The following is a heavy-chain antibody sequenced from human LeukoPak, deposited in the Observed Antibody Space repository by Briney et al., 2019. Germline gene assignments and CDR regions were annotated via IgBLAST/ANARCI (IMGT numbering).Heavy chain of an antibody. D-gene: IGHD2-21*01. J-gene: IGHJ3*02. CDR2: ISSSGSAI. Sequence: PGGSLRLSCAASGFTFSDYYMTWIRQAPGKGLEWVSYISSSGSAIKYADSVKGRFSISRDNAKNSLYLQMNSLRAEDTAVYHCSRDGKEGDNGAFDIWGQGTMVTVSS. V-gene: IGHV3-11*01. CDR1: GFTFSDYY. CDR3: SRDGKEGDNGAFDI.